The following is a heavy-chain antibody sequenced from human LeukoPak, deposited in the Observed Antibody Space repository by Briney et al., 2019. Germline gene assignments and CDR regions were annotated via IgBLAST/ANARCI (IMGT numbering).Heavy chain of an antibody. J-gene: IGHJ5*02. D-gene: IGHD3-16*01. Sequence: SETLSLTCTVSGGSISSYYWSWIRQPPGKELEWIGYIYYSGSTNYNPSLKSRVTISVDTSKNQFSLKLSSVTAADTAVYYCARALGGDYVWGSSSWFDPWGQGTLVTVSS. CDR3: ARALGGDYVWGSSSWFDP. V-gene: IGHV4-59*01. CDR1: GGSISSYY. CDR2: IYYSGST.